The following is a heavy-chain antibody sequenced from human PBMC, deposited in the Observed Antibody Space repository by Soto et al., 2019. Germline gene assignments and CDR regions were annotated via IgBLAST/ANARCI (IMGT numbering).Heavy chain of an antibody. D-gene: IGHD3-9*01. CDR3: ASDSLTRYYDILTGYYKDNWFDP. CDR2: INPNSGDT. V-gene: IGHV1-2*02. CDR1: GYAFTGYY. J-gene: IGHJ5*02. Sequence: ASVKVSGKSSGYAFTGYYIHWVRQAPGQGLEWMGWINPNSGDTNYAQKFQGRVTMTRDTSFSTAYMELRSLRSDDTAVYYCASDSLTRYYDILTGYYKDNWFDPWGQGTLVTVSS.